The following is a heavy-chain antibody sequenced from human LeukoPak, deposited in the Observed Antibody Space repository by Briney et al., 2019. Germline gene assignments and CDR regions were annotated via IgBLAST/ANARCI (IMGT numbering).Heavy chain of an antibody. CDR3: ARGRGLLWFGESLIPYYFDY. J-gene: IGHJ4*02. CDR2: ISSSGSTI. Sequence: GGSLRLSCAASGFTFSDYYMSWIRQAPGKGLEWVSYISSSGSTIYYADSVKGRFTISRDNAKNSLYLQMNSLRAEDTAVYYCARGRGLLWFGESLIPYYFDYWGQGTLVTVSS. D-gene: IGHD3-10*01. CDR1: GFTFSDYY. V-gene: IGHV3-11*04.